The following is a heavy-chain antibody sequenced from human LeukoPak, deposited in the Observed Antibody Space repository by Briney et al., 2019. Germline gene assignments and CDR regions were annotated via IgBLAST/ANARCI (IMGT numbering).Heavy chain of an antibody. CDR3: ARHYYDFWSGYLDWFDP. Sequence: SETLSLTCAVSGGSISSSSYYWGWIRQPPGKGLEWIGSIYYSGSTYYNPSLKSRVTISVDTSKNQFSLKLSSVTAADTAVYYCARHYYDFWSGYLDWFDPWGQGTLVTVSS. D-gene: IGHD3-3*01. V-gene: IGHV4-39*01. J-gene: IGHJ5*02. CDR1: GGSISSSSYY. CDR2: IYYSGST.